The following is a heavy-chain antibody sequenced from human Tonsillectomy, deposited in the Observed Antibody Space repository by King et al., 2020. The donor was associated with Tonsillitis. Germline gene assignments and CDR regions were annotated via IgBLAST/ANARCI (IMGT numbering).Heavy chain of an antibody. CDR2: ISGSGGST. Sequence: VQLVESGGGLVQPGGSLRLSCTASGFTFKNYAMTWVRQAPGKGLEWVSIISGSGGSTHYAESVKGRFTISRDNSKRTLYVQMNSLRAEDTAVYYCATLAHYYYDSSGHLYDALDIWGQGTMVTVSS. V-gene: IGHV3-23*04. CDR3: ATLAHYYYDSSGHLYDALDI. D-gene: IGHD3-22*01. CDR1: GFTFKNYA. J-gene: IGHJ3*02.